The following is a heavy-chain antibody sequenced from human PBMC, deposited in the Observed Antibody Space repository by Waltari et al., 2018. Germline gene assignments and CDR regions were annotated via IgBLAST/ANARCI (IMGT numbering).Heavy chain of an antibody. J-gene: IGHJ4*02. V-gene: IGHV3-74*01. CDR1: GFSFSNHW. D-gene: IGHD1-26*01. Sequence: EVQLVESGGGLVQPGGSLRLSCAASGFSFSNHWFHWVRQAPGKGLVGVSCINSDGSATCNADSVKGRFTSARDDAKNTLYLQMNSLRAEDTAVYYCVRGMVRAVGFDFWGQGTLVTVSS. CDR2: INSDGSAT. CDR3: VRGMVRAVGFDF.